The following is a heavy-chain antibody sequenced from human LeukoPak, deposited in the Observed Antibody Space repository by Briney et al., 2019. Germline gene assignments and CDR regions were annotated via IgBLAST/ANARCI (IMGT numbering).Heavy chain of an antibody. CDR3: AREGYYDILTGYYIHYYFDY. CDR2: ISAYNGNT. V-gene: IGHV1-18*01. Sequence: ASVKVSCKAPGYTFTSYGISWVRQAPGQGLEWMGWISAYNGNTNYAQKLQGRVTMTTDTSTSTAYMELRSLRSDDTAVYYCAREGYYDILTGYYIHYYFDYWGQGTLVTVSS. J-gene: IGHJ4*02. CDR1: GYTFTSYG. D-gene: IGHD3-9*01.